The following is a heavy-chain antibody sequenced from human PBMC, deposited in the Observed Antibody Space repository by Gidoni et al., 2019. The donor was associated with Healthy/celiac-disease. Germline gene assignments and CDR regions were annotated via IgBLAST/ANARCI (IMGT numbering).Heavy chain of an antibody. CDR3: ARGDYDFWSGYAY. V-gene: IGHV4-61*01. CDR2: IYYSGST. D-gene: IGHD3-3*01. CDR1: GGSVSSGSYY. Sequence: QVQLPESGPGLVKPSETLSLTCTVSGGSVSSGSYYWSWIRQPPGKGLEWIGYIYYSGSTNYNPSLKSRVTISVDTSKNQFSLKLSSVTAADTAVYYCARGDYDFWSGYAYWGQGTLVTVSS. J-gene: IGHJ4*02.